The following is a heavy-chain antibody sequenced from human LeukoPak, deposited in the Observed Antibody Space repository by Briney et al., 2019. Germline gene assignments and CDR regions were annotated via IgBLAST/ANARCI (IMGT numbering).Heavy chain of an antibody. Sequence: SVKVSCKASGGTFSSYAISWVRQAPGQGLEWMGRIIPILGIANYAQKFQGRVTITADKSTSTAYMELSSLRSEDTAVYYCARGECSSTSFQIFYYYGMDVWGQGTTVTVSS. V-gene: IGHV1-69*04. CDR1: GGTFSSYA. J-gene: IGHJ6*02. CDR2: IIPILGIA. CDR3: ARGECSSTSFQIFYYYGMDV. D-gene: IGHD2-2*01.